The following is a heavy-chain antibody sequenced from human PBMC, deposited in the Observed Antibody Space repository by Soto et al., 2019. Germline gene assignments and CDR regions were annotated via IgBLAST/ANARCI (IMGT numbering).Heavy chain of an antibody. CDR2: IYYSGST. V-gene: IGHV4-61*01. CDR1: GGSVSSGHFY. Sequence: LSLTCTVSGGSVSSGHFYWSWIRQPPGKGLEWIGYIYYSGSTKYNPSLRSRVTISVDTSKNQFSLKLTSVTAADTAVYYCARSGSDSGWLGGQGTLVTVSS. D-gene: IGHD6-19*01. J-gene: IGHJ4*02. CDR3: ARSGSDSGWL.